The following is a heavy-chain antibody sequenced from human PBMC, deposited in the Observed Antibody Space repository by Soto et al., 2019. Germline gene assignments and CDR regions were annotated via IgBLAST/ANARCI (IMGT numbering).Heavy chain of an antibody. CDR3: ARSGDNFNVLDY. D-gene: IGHD1-1*01. J-gene: IGHJ4*02. Sequence: GGSLRLCCAASGFTFSDYYMSWVRQAPGRGLEWISYSSNSGTFARYATSVKGRFSISRDNANNSLYLEMNSRRVEDTAVYYCARSGDNFNVLDYWGQGTPVTVSS. V-gene: IGHV3-11*06. CDR2: SSNSGTFA. CDR1: GFTFSDYY.